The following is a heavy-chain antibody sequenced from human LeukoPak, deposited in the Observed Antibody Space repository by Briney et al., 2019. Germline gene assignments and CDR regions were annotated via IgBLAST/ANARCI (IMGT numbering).Heavy chain of an antibody. CDR1: GYTLTELS. CDR2: FDPEDGET. J-gene: IGHJ4*02. D-gene: IGHD6-19*01. CDR3: ARDIAIAVAGTGDY. Sequence: ASVKVSCKVSGYTLTELSMHWVRQAPGEGLEWMGGFDPEDGETIYAQKFQGRVTMTEDTSTDTAYMELSSLRSDDTAVYYCARDIAIAVAGTGDYWGQGTLVTVSS. V-gene: IGHV1-24*01.